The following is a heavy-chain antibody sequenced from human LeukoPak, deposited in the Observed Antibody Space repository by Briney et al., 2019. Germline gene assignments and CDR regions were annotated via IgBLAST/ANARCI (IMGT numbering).Heavy chain of an antibody. CDR3: AKAGVNSYGYTRGGYYFDY. CDR2: ISWNSGSI. D-gene: IGHD5-18*01. V-gene: IGHV3-9*01. Sequence: GGSLRLSCAASGFTFDDYAMHWVRQAPGKGLEWVSGISWNSGSIGYADSVKGRFTISRDNAKNSLYLQMNSLRAEDTALYYCAKAGVNSYGYTRGGYYFDYWGQGTLVTVSS. J-gene: IGHJ4*02. CDR1: GFTFDDYA.